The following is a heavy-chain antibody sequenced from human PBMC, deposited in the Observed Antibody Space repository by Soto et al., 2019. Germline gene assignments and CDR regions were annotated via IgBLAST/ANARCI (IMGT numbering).Heavy chain of an antibody. CDR3: ARGRVVRAVTTSVPHDF. V-gene: IGHV1-3*01. CDR2: INAGGGDT. CDR1: GYTFTTYA. Sequence: QVHLVQSGAEVKKPGASVKVSCKTSGYTFTTYAMNWVRQAPGQRLEWLGWINAGGGDTKYSQRFQGRVTITRDTTASTVYMELSSLPREDTAVYYCARGRVVRAVTTSVPHDFWGEGTLVTVSS. J-gene: IGHJ4*02. D-gene: IGHD3-10*01.